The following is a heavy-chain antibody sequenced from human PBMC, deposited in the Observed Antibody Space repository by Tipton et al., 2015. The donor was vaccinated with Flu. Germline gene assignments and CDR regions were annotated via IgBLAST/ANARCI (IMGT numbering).Heavy chain of an antibody. CDR1: GGSISSYY. CDR2: IYYSGST. Sequence: LILSCTVSGGSISSYYWSWIRQPPGKGLEWIGYIYYSGSTNYSPSLKSRVTISVDTSKNQFSLKLSSVTAADTAVYYCARDRVGDYSGFDPWGQGTLVTVSS. D-gene: IGHD4-17*01. CDR3: ARDRVGDYSGFDP. J-gene: IGHJ5*02. V-gene: IGHV4-59*12.